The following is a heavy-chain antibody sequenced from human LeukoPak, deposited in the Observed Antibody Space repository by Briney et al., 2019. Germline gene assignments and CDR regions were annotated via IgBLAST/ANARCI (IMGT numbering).Heavy chain of an antibody. CDR1: GFTVSSNY. CDR3: ARRNYDILTGYYKGYYYYMDV. D-gene: IGHD3-9*01. Sequence: GGSLRLSCAASGFTVSSNYMSWVRQAPGKGLEWVSVIYSGGSTYYADSVKGRFTISRDNSKNTLYLQMNSLRAEDTAVYYCARRNYDILTGYYKGYYYYMDVWGKGTTVTISS. J-gene: IGHJ6*03. CDR2: IYSGGST. V-gene: IGHV3-66*01.